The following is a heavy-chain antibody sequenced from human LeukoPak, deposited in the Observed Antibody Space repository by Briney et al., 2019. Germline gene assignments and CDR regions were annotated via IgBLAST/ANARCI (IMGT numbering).Heavy chain of an antibody. V-gene: IGHV3-23*01. Sequence: GGSLKLSCAVSGFTFSSYAMSWVRQAPGKGLEWVSAISGSGGSTYYADSVKGRFTISRDNSKNTLYLQMNSLRAEDTAVYYCAKEGGSSWYPDYWGQGTLVTVSS. J-gene: IGHJ4*02. CDR3: AKEGGSSWYPDY. D-gene: IGHD6-13*01. CDR2: ISGSGGST. CDR1: GFTFSSYA.